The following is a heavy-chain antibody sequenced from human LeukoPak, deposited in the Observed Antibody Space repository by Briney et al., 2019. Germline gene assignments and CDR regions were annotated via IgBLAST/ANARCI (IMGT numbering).Heavy chain of an antibody. CDR3: ALIDY. CDR2: ISYDGSNR. V-gene: IGHV3-30*03. Sequence: GGSLRLSCAVSGFTFSSYVMSWVRQAPGKGLEWVAIISYDGSNRYYADSVKGRFTISRDNSNNTLYLQMNSLRAEDTAVYYCALIDYWGQGTLVTVSS. J-gene: IGHJ4*02. CDR1: GFTFSSYV.